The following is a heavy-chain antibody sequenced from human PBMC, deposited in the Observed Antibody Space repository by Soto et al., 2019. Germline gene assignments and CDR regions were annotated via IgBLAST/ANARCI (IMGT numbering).Heavy chain of an antibody. CDR2: ISSSSSYI. CDR1: GFTFSSYS. Sequence: GGSLRLSCAASGFTFSSYSMNWVRQAPGKGLEWVSSISSSSSYIYYADSVKGRFTISRDNAKNSLYLQMNSLRAEDTAVYYCASSYSPGIAASDMDVWGQGTTVTVSS. D-gene: IGHD6-13*01. V-gene: IGHV3-21*01. CDR3: ASSYSPGIAASDMDV. J-gene: IGHJ6*02.